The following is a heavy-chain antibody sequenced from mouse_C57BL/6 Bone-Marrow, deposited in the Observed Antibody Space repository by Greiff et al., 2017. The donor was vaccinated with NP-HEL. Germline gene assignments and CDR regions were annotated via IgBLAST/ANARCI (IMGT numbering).Heavy chain of an antibody. CDR2: IDPVDGDI. V-gene: IGHV14-1*01. J-gene: IGHJ2*02. CDR1: GFHIKDYY. Sequence: VQLKQSGAELVRPGASVKLSCTASGFHIKDYYMHWVKQRPEQGLEWIGRIDPVDGDIESAPKFQGKATMTADTSSSTAFLQLSNLTSVYTAVYYFTTSRGDYWGQVTSLTVSS. CDR3: TTSRGDY.